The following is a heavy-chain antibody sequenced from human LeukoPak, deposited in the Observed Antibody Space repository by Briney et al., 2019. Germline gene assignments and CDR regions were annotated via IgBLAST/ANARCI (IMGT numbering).Heavy chain of an antibody. CDR3: ARGELPDY. Sequence: SETLSLTCAVYGGSFSGYYWIWIRRPPGKGLEWIGEINHSGSTNYNPFLKSRVTISVDTSKNQFSLKLSSVTAADTAVYYCARGELPDYWGQGTLVTVSS. V-gene: IGHV4-34*01. CDR1: GGSFSGYY. CDR2: INHSGST. D-gene: IGHD1-26*01. J-gene: IGHJ4*02.